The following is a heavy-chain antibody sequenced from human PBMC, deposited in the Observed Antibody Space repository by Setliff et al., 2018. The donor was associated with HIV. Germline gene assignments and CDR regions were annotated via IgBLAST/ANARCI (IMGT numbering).Heavy chain of an antibody. J-gene: IGHJ4*02. V-gene: IGHV2-5*02. D-gene: IGHD6-19*01. Sequence: SGLRGEPTQTLTLTCTFSGFSLSTNGVGVGWIRQPPGKALEWLALIYWDADKRYSPSLKNRLTITKDTSKNQVLLTMTNMDPLDTATYYCAHNHLAVAGSHYFDYWGQGTLVTVSS. CDR1: GFSLSTNGVG. CDR2: IYWDADK. CDR3: AHNHLAVAGSHYFDY.